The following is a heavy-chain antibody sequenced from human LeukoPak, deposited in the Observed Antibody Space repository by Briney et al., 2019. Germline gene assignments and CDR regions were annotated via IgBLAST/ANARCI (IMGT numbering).Heavy chain of an antibody. V-gene: IGHV3-74*01. CDR2: INSDGSST. J-gene: IGHJ6*02. CDR1: GFTFSNAW. D-gene: IGHD1-26*01. CDR3: ARVRSGSSAGNYGMDV. Sequence: PGGSLRLSCAASGFTFSNAWMNWVRQAPGKGLVWVSRINSDGSSTNYADSVKGRFTISRDNAKNTLYLQMNSLRVEDTAVYYCARVRSGSSAGNYGMDVWGQGTTVTVSS.